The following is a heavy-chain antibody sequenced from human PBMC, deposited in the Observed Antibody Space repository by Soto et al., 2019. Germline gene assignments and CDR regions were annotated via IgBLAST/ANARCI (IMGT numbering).Heavy chain of an antibody. CDR2: ISWNSETI. V-gene: IGHV3-9*01. CDR3: AKDMKWGGMTTIHYFDS. J-gene: IGHJ4*02. CDR1: GFSFSTSS. Sequence: GGSLRLSCAASGFSFSTSSMAWVRQAPGKGLEWVSGISWNSETIDYADSVKGRFTISRDNAKSSLFLQMNSLRPDDTALYYCAKDMKWGGMTTIHYFDSWGQGTLVTVSS. D-gene: IGHD4-17*01.